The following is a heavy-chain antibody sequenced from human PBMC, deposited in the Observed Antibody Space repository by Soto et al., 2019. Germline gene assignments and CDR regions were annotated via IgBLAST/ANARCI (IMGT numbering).Heavy chain of an antibody. CDR2: IIPIYGTT. V-gene: IGHV1-69*01. Sequence: VQLEQSGTEVKKPGSSVKVSCKASGGIFSGYAIAWVRQVPGQGLEWMGGIIPIYGTTNYAQKVQGRAKFTADVSWTSAYMELSGLRSEDTAVYYCARRGSGSAYEQVSHYGLDVWGQGTTVTVSS. CDR3: ARRGSGSAYEQVSHYGLDV. D-gene: IGHD3-10*01. CDR1: GGIFSGYA. J-gene: IGHJ6*02.